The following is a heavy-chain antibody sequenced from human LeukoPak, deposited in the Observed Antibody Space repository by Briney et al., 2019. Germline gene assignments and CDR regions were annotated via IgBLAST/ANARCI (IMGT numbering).Heavy chain of an antibody. CDR2: IYSSGTT. D-gene: IGHD6-13*01. V-gene: IGHV3-53*01. Sequence: GRSLRLSCAASGFAVSSTYMSWVRQAPGKGLEWVSLIYSSGTTHYADSVRGRFTISRDNSKNTLYLQMDSLRADDTAVYYCARDGWSSSSYWGQGTLVTVSS. CDR3: ARDGWSSSSY. CDR1: GFAVSSTY. J-gene: IGHJ4*02.